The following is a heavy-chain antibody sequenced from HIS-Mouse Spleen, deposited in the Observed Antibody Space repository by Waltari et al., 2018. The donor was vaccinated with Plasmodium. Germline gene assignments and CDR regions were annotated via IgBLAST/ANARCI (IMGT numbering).Heavy chain of an antibody. CDR3: AHRPDCSSTSCYGGFDY. J-gene: IGHJ4*02. D-gene: IGHD2-2*01. V-gene: IGHV2-5*02. CDR2: IYWDDDK. Sequence: QITLKESGPTLVKPTQTLTLTCTFSGFSLSTSGVGVGWIRQPPGKALDGLAVIYWDDDKRYSPSLKNRRTITKDTSKNQVVLTMTNMDPVDTATYYCAHRPDCSSTSCYGGFDYWGQGTLVTVSS. CDR1: GFSLSTSGVG.